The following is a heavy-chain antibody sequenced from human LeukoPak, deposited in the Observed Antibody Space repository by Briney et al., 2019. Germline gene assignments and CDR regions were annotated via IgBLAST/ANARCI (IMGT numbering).Heavy chain of an antibody. CDR3: ARAWDIAAAGFDY. V-gene: IGHV1-69*05. CDR2: IIPIFGTA. D-gene: IGHD6-13*01. Sequence: ATVKVSCKASGGTFSSYAISWVRQAPGQGLEWMGGIIPIFGTANYAQKFQGRVTITTDESTSTAYMELSSLRSEDTAVYYCARAWDIAAAGFDYWGQGTLVTVSS. CDR1: GGTFSSYA. J-gene: IGHJ4*02.